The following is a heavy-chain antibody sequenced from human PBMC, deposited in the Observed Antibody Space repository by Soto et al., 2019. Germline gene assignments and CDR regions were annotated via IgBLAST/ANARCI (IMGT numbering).Heavy chain of an antibody. D-gene: IGHD1-26*01. J-gene: IGHJ4*02. V-gene: IGHV3-23*01. Sequence: GGSLRLSCAASGFTFSSYAMSWVRQAPGKGLEWVSAISGSGGSTYYADSVKGRFTISRDNSKNTLYLQMNSLRAEDTAVYYCAKDRGGSGWYKGKVGATNGYWGQGTLVTVSS. CDR3: AKDRGGSGWYKGKVGATNGY. CDR2: ISGSGGST. CDR1: GFTFSSYA.